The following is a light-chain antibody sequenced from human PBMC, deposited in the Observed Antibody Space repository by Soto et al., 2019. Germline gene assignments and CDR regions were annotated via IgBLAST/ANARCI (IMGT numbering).Light chain of an antibody. V-gene: IGKV3-20*01. CDR1: QSVRNNY. CDR2: GAS. J-gene: IGKJ1*01. Sequence: EIVLTQSPGTLSLSPGEGATLSCRASQSVRNNYLAWYQQKPGQAPRLLISGASNRATGIPDSFSGSGSATDFTLTSSRLEPEDFAVYYCQQYGTSPRTFGQGTKVELK. CDR3: QQYGTSPRT.